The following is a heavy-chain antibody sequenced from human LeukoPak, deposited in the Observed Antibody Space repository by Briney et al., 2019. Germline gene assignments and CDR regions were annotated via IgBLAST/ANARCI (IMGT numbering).Heavy chain of an antibody. D-gene: IGHD2/OR15-2a*01. J-gene: IGHJ4*02. CDR1: GYTFTSYY. V-gene: IGHV1-46*01. Sequence: GASVNVSFKASGYTFTSYYMHWVRQAPGQGLEWMGIINPSGGSTSYAQKFQGRVTMTRDTSTSTVYMELSSLRSEDTAVYYCARASISTCFDYWGQGTLVTVSS. CDR3: ARASISTCFDY. CDR2: INPSGGST.